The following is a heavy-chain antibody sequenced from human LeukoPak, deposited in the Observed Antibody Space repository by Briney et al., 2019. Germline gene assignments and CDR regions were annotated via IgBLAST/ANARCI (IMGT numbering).Heavy chain of an antibody. CDR1: GFTFSGYW. CDR2: IKDDGSEK. J-gene: IGHJ4*02. D-gene: IGHD3/OR15-3a*01. CDR3: ARWTSG. Sequence: GGSLRLSCEASGFTFSGYWMSWVRQAPGKGLEWVANIKDDGSEKNYVESVKGRFTISRDNAKNSLYLQMNSLRAEDTAVYYCARWTSGWGQGTLVTVSS. V-gene: IGHV3-7*01.